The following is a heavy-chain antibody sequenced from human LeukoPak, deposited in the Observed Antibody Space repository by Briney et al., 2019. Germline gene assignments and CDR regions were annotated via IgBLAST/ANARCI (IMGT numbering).Heavy chain of an antibody. CDR1: DNIFNRYD. D-gene: IGHD2-15*01. CDR2: TNPNSGNT. J-gene: IGHJ4*02. Sequence: ASVTVSCKAPDNIFNRYDINWVRQATGQGLEWMGWTNPNSGNTGYAHKFQGRVTMTRTPSTSTAYMELSSLRSEDTAVYYCAFRYCTGGSCPSPFDYWGQGTLITVSS. V-gene: IGHV1-8*01. CDR3: AFRYCTGGSCPSPFDY.